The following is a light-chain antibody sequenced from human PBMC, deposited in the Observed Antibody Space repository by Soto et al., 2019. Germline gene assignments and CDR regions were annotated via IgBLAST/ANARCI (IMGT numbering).Light chain of an antibody. CDR3: GAWDSSLSVRM. J-gene: IGLJ3*02. CDR2: DNN. CDR1: SSNIEKNY. Sequence: QSVLTQPPSVSAAPGQKVTISCSGSSSNIEKNYVSWYQQFPGTAPKLLIYDNNKRASGIPDRFSGSKSGTSATLGITGLQTGDEADYYCGAWDSSLSVRMFGGGTKLTVL. V-gene: IGLV1-51*01.